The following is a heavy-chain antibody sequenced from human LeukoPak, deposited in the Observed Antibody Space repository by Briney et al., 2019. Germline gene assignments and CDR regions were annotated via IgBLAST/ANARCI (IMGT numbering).Heavy chain of an antibody. J-gene: IGHJ5*02. CDR2: IIPIFGTA. V-gene: IGHV1-69*13. CDR3: ATASGYSYGSGRGNWFDP. CDR1: GGTFSSYA. D-gene: IGHD5-18*01. Sequence: ASAKVSCKASGGTFSSYAISWVPQAPGQGLEWMGGIIPIFGTANYAQKFQGRVTITADESTSTAYMELSSLRSEDTAVYYCATASGYSYGSGRGNWFDPWGQGTLVTVSS.